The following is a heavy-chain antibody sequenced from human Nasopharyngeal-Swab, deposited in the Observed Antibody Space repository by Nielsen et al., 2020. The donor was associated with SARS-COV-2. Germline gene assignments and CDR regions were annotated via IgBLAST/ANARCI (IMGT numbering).Heavy chain of an antibody. J-gene: IGHJ4*02. CDR2: ISWNSGSI. CDR3: ARGWYYFDY. V-gene: IGHV3-9*01. Sequence: SLKISCAASGFTFDDYAMHWVRQAPGKGLEWVSSISWNSGSIGYADSVKGRFTISRDNAKNSLYLQMNSLRAEDTALYYCARGWYYFDYWGQGTLVTFSS. CDR1: GFTFDDYA. D-gene: IGHD6-19*01.